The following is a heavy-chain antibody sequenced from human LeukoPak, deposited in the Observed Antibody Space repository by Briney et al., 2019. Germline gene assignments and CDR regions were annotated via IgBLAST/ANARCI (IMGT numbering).Heavy chain of an antibody. CDR1: GDSISNYY. CDR3: ARGARNGGLFDY. Sequence: PSETLSLTCTVSGDSISNYYWSWIRQPPGKGLEWIGFLYHSGSTNFNPSLKSRVTISVDTSKNQFSLKLSSATAADTAVYFCARGARNGGLFDYWGQGTLVTVSS. D-gene: IGHD1-14*01. J-gene: IGHJ4*02. CDR2: LYHSGST. V-gene: IGHV4-59*01.